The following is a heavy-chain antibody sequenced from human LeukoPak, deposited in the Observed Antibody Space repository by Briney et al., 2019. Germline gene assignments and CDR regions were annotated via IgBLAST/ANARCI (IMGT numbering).Heavy chain of an antibody. J-gene: IGHJ4*02. D-gene: IGHD3-9*01. CDR3: ALNWYYDILTGYLED. Sequence: ASVKVSRKASGYTSTDYYMHWVRQAPGRGREWMGRINPNSGGTNSAQKCQGRVTMTRDTSISTAYMELSRLRSDDTAVYYCALNWYYDILTGYLEDWGQGTLVTVSS. CDR2: INPNSGGT. V-gene: IGHV1-2*06. CDR1: GYTSTDYY.